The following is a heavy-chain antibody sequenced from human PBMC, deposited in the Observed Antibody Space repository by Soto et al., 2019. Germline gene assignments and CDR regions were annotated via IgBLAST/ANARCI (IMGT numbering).Heavy chain of an antibody. CDR2: ISSSSATI. Sequence: ELFLQESGGDLVQPGGFLRLSCVASGFKFSMFGMNWVRQAPGKGLEWIAYISSSSATIIYGGSVEGRFTVSRDNAENSLFLQMKSLRDEDTAVYYCARDKGGAVAGFSWFDPWGHGTPVTVST. J-gene: IGHJ5*02. V-gene: IGHV3-48*02. D-gene: IGHD6-19*01. CDR3: ARDKGGAVAGFSWFDP. CDR1: GFKFSMFG.